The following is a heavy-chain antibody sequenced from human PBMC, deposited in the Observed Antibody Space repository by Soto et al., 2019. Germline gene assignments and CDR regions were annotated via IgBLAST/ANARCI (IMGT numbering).Heavy chain of an antibody. CDR3: ATDCYINMPIGRFDY. Sequence: PGGSLSVSSPPAAFLVSNAWTNCVRRTPRKGLELERRIKGQADGGKTDFAEPVRGRFAILRDDSKNMMYMDMSSLRTEDTAVYYCATDCYINMPIGRFDYWGHGTLVTVSS. V-gene: IGHV3-15*07. CDR1: AFLVSNAW. CDR2: IKGQADGGKT. D-gene: IGHD2-2*02. J-gene: IGHJ4*01.